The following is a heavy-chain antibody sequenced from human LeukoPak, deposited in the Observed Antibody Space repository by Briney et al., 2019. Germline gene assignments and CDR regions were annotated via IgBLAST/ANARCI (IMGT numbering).Heavy chain of an antibody. D-gene: IGHD2-15*01. CDR3: ARGLLPRYCSGGSCYAYCYYMDV. J-gene: IGHJ6*03. CDR2: MNPNSGNT. Sequence: ASVKVSCKASGYTFTSYDINWVRQATGQGLEWMGWMNPNSGNTGYAQKFQGRVTMTRNTSISTAYMELSSLRSEDTAVYYCARGLLPRYCSGGSCYAYCYYMDVWGKGTTVTVSS. CDR1: GYTFTSYD. V-gene: IGHV1-8*01.